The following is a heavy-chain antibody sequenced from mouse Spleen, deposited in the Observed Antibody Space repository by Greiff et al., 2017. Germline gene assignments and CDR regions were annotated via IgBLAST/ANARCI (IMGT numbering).Heavy chain of an antibody. CDR2: IHPNSGST. Sequence: VQLQQPGAELVKPGASVKLSCKASGYTFTSYWMHWVKQRPGQGLEWIGMIHPNSGSTNYNEKFKSKATLTVDKSSSTAYMQLSSLTSEDSAVYYCAREEELRGFDYWGQGTTLTVSS. CDR3: AREEELRGFDY. D-gene: IGHD2-4*01. J-gene: IGHJ2*01. CDR1: GYTFTSYW. V-gene: IGHV1-64*01.